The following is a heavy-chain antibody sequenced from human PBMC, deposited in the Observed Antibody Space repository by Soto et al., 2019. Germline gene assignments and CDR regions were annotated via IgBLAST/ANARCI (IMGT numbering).Heavy chain of an antibody. CDR3: ARRVAAATYNWFDP. Sequence: TLSLTCTVSGGSISSSSYYWGWIRQPPGKGLEWIGSIYYSGSTYYNPSLKSRVTISVDTSKNQFSLKLSSVTAADTAVYYCARRVAAATYNWFDPWGQGTLVTVSS. CDR2: IYYSGST. J-gene: IGHJ5*02. CDR1: GGSISSSSYY. V-gene: IGHV4-39*01. D-gene: IGHD2-15*01.